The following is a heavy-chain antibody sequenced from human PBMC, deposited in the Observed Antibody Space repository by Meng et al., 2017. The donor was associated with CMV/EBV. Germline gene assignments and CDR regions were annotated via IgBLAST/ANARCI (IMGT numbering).Heavy chain of an antibody. CDR3: ARESMVRGED. Sequence: QVLVQQGGAGLLKPSETLSLTCAVYGGSFRGYYWSWIRQPPGKGLEWIGEINHSGSTNYNPSLKSRVTISVDTSKNQFSLKLSSVTAADTAVYYCARESMVRGEDWGQGTLVTVSS. D-gene: IGHD3-10*01. V-gene: IGHV4-34*01. CDR1: GGSFRGYY. J-gene: IGHJ4*02. CDR2: INHSGST.